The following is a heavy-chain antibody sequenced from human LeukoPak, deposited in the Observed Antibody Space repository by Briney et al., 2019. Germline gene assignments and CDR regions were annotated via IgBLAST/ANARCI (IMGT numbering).Heavy chain of an antibody. J-gene: IGHJ4*02. V-gene: IGHV3-9*01. CDR1: GFTFDDYA. Sequence: SLRLSCAASGFTFDDYAMHWVRHAPGKGLERVSGICWNSGSISYADSVKGRFTISRDNAKNSLYLQMNSLRAEDTALYYCAKGVVGATTYYFDYWGQGTLVTVSS. CDR2: ICWNSGSI. D-gene: IGHD1-26*01. CDR3: AKGVVGATTYYFDY.